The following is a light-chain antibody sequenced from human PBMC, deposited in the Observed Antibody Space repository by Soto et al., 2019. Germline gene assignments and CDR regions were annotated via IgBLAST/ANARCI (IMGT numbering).Light chain of an antibody. V-gene: IGLV2-14*01. CDR1: SSDVGGYNS. CDR3: SSYTSSSSLYV. Sequence: QSALTQPASVSGSPGQAITISCTGTSSDVGGYNSVSWYQQHPGKAPKLMVYEVSNRPSGVSNRFSGSKSVNTASLTISGPQAEDEADYYCSSYTSSSSLYVFGTGTKVTVL. CDR2: EVS. J-gene: IGLJ1*01.